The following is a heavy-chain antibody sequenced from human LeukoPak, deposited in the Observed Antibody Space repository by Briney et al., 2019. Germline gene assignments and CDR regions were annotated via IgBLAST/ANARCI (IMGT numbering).Heavy chain of an antibody. CDR2: IFYDGSTK. CDR3: AKDQAYYFSFADY. V-gene: IGHV3-33*06. Sequence: PGRSLRLSCAASGITFNNYGMHWVRPAPGKGLEWVAVIFYDGSTKHYADSVKGRFTISRDNSKNTLYLEMNSLRAEDTAVYYCAKDQAYYFSFADYWGQGTRVTVSS. D-gene: IGHD2/OR15-2a*01. J-gene: IGHJ4*02. CDR1: GITFNNYG.